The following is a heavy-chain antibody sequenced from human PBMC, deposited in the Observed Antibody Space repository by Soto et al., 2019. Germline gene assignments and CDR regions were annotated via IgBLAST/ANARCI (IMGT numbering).Heavy chain of an antibody. D-gene: IGHD6-19*01. Sequence: QEQLVESGGGVVQPGRSLRLSCAATGFAFSTYGMHWVRQAPGKGREWVAAISYDGNEKYYADSLQGRFTISRDNSKNALYLQVNSLRGEDTAVYYCAKEKFSRGPSPMYAMDLWGHGTTVTVSS. CDR3: AKEKFSRGPSPMYAMDL. CDR1: GFAFSTYG. V-gene: IGHV3-30*18. CDR2: ISYDGNEK. J-gene: IGHJ6*02.